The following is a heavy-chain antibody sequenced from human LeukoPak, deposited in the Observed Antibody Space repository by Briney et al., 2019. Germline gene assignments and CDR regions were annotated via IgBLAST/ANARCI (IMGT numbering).Heavy chain of an antibody. Sequence: ASVTVSCKPSGYSFTSYYIHWVRQAPGQGLEWMGIINPSGGSTSYAQKFQGRVIMTRDTSTSTVYMDLSSLRSEDTAVYYCATDGSSTDDYYFDYWGQGTLVTVSS. J-gene: IGHJ4*02. D-gene: IGHD2-2*01. CDR2: INPSGGST. CDR3: ATDGSSTDDYYFDY. V-gene: IGHV1-46*01. CDR1: GYSFTSYY.